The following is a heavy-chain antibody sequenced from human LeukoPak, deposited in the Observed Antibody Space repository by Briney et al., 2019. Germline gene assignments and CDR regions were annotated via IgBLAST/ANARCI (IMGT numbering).Heavy chain of an antibody. CDR1: GGSISSSNYY. D-gene: IGHD3-16*01. CDR2: IYYSGST. J-gene: IGHJ4*02. V-gene: IGHV4-39*07. CDR3: ARGAGTREGGQSGFYDYVWGSYYFDY. Sequence: PSETLSLTCTVSGGSISSSNYYWGWIRQPPGTGLEWIGSIYYSGSTYYNPSLKSRVTISVDTSKNQFSLKLSSVTAADTAVYYCARGAGTREGGQSGFYDYVWGSYYFDYWGQGTLVTVSS.